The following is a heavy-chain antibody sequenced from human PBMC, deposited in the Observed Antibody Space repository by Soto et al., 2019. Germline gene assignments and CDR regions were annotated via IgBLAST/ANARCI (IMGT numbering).Heavy chain of an antibody. J-gene: IGHJ5*02. Sequence: QVQLVQSGAEVKKPGASVKVSCKASGYTFTSYAMHWVRQAPGQRLEWMGWINAGNGNTKYSQKFQGRVTITRDTSASTAYMELSSLRSEDTAVYYCARSYIVVVPAAITGGRWFDPWGQRTLVTVSS. V-gene: IGHV1-3*01. D-gene: IGHD2-2*01. CDR1: GYTFTSYA. CDR2: INAGNGNT. CDR3: ARSYIVVVPAAITGGRWFDP.